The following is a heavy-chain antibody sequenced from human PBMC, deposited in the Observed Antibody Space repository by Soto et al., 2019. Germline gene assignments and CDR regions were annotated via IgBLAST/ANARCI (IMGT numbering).Heavy chain of an antibody. Sequence: ETLSLTCTVSGGSVSSGSYYWSWIRQPPGKGLEWIGYIYYSGSTNYNPSLKSRVTISVDTSKNQFSLKLSSVTAADTAVYYCARVDKRNYYDSSGYVDYWGQGTLVTVSS. J-gene: IGHJ4*02. V-gene: IGHV4-61*01. CDR2: IYYSGST. CDR1: GGSVSSGSYY. D-gene: IGHD3-22*01. CDR3: ARVDKRNYYDSSGYVDY.